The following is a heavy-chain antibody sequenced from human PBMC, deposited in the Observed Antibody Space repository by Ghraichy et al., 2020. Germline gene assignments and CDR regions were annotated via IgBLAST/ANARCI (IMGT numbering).Heavy chain of an antibody. V-gene: IGHV1-18*01. J-gene: IGHJ2*01. CDR3: ARHYGDYDQGWYFDL. CDR2: ISAYNGNT. CDR1: GYTFTSYG. Sequence: ASVKVSCKASGYTFTSYGISWVRQAPGQGLEWMGWISAYNGNTNYAQKLQGRVTMTTDTSTSTAYMELRSLRSDDTAVYYCARHYGDYDQGWYFDLWGRGTLVTVSS. D-gene: IGHD4-17*01.